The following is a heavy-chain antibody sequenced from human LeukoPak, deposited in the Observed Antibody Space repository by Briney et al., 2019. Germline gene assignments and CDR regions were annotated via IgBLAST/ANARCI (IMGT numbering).Heavy chain of an antibody. Sequence: PGESLKISCKGSGYTYTKSWIAWVRQMPGKGLELMGIIHPPDSETRYSPSFEGQVTISVDKSISTAYLQWSSLKASDTAMYYCARQGCTTTSCHTIDYWGQGTLVTVSS. CDR2: IHPPDSET. J-gene: IGHJ4*02. CDR1: GYTYTKSW. CDR3: ARQGCTTTSCHTIDY. V-gene: IGHV5-51*01. D-gene: IGHD2-2*02.